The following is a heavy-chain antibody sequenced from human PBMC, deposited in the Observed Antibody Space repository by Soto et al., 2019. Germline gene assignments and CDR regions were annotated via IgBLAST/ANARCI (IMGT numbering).Heavy chain of an antibody. D-gene: IGHD6-19*01. CDR3: ARDREPYSSGWYNGY. Sequence: PGGSLRLSCAASGFTFSSYGMHWVCQAPGKGLEWVAVIWYDGSNKYYADSVKGRFTISRDNSKNTLYLQMNSLRAEDTAVYYCARDREPYSSGWYNGYWGQGTLGTVSS. J-gene: IGHJ4*02. V-gene: IGHV3-33*01. CDR2: IWYDGSNK. CDR1: GFTFSSYG.